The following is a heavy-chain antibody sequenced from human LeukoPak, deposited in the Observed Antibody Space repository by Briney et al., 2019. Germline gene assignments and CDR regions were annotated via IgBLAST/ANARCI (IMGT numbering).Heavy chain of an antibody. CDR3: ARVAEAAAFDS. D-gene: IGHD6-13*01. CDR1: GFTFSTYS. CDR2: ISSNGRYT. V-gene: IGHV3-21*06. Sequence: GGSLRLSCAASGFTFSTYSMNWVRQAPGKGLEWVSSISSNGRYTYYADSMRGRFTISRDNAKNSLYLQMNSLKPEDTAVYYYARVAEAAAFDSWGQGTLVTVSS. J-gene: IGHJ4*02.